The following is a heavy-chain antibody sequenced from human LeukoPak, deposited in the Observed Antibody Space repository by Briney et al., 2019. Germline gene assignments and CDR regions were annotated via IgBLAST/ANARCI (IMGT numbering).Heavy chain of an antibody. D-gene: IGHD1-26*01. J-gene: IGHJ4*02. V-gene: IGHV3-7*01. CDR1: GFTFSSYW. CDR3: ARVRWWELDPFDY. Sequence: PGGSLRLSCAASGFTFSSYWMSWVRQAPGKGLEWVANIKQDGSEKYYVDSVKGRFTISRDNAKNSLYLQMNSLRAEDTAVYYCARVRWWELDPFDYWGQGTLVTVSS. CDR2: IKQDGSEK.